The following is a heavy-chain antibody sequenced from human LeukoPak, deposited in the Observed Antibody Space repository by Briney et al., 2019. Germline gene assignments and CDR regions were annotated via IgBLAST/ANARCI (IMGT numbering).Heavy chain of an antibody. CDR2: IYPGDSDT. Sequence: GESLKISCKGSGYSFTSYWIGWVRQMPGKGLEWMGIIYPGDSDTRYSPSFQGQVTISADKSISTAYLQWSSLKASDTAMYYCATPVDYGDYGGAFDIWGQGTMVTVSS. J-gene: IGHJ3*02. CDR3: ATPVDYGDYGGAFDI. D-gene: IGHD4-17*01. CDR1: GYSFTSYW. V-gene: IGHV5-51*01.